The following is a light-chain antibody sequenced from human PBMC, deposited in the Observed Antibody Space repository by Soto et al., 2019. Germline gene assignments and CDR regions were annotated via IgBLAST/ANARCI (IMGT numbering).Light chain of an antibody. CDR2: GAS. J-gene: IGKJ1*01. CDR3: QQYNNCPPT. Sequence: AIQMSQSPSSLSASVGDRVTITCRASQSISSYLDWYQQKPGQAPGLLMYGASTMASGIPARFSGSGSETEFTLTISSLQSEDFAIYYCQQYNNCPPTFGQGTKVDIK. CDR1: QSISSY. V-gene: IGKV1D-13*01.